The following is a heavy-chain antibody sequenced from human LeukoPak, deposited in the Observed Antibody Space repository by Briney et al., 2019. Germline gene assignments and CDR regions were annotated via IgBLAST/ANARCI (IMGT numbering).Heavy chain of an antibody. D-gene: IGHD6-13*01. J-gene: IGHJ4*02. CDR1: GSTFSSYA. V-gene: IGHV3-23*01. CDR2: ISGSGGST. CDR3: AKTFWAGSWYYDY. Sequence: PGGSLRLSCAASGSTFSSYAMSWVRQAPGKGLEWVSAISGSGGSTYYADSVKGRFTVSRDNSKNTLYLQMNSLRAEDTAVYYCAKTFWAGSWYYDYWGQGTLVTVSS.